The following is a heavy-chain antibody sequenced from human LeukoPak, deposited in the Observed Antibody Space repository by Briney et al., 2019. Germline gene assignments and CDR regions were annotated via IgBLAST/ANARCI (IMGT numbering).Heavy chain of an antibody. J-gene: IGHJ6*03. Sequence: GGSLRLSCAASGFTFSTYGMHWVRQAPGKGLEWVSVIYSGGSTYYADSVKGRFTISRDNSKNTLYLQMNSLRAEDTAVYYCAKGGSGLYYYMDVWGKGTTVTISS. CDR2: IYSGGST. D-gene: IGHD6-19*01. V-gene: IGHV3-NL1*01. CDR1: GFTFSTYG. CDR3: AKGGSGLYYYMDV.